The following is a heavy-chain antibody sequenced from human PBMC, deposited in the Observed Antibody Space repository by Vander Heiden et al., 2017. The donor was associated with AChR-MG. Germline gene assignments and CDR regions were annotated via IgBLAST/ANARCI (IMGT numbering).Heavy chain of an antibody. D-gene: IGHD3-16*02. CDR2: INHSGST. CDR3: ARGQYYDYVWGSYRYTSFDY. CDR1: GGFFSGYY. J-gene: IGHJ4*02. Sequence: QVQLQQWGAGLLKPSETLSLTCAVYGGFFSGYYWSWIRRPPGKGLAWIGEINHSGSTNYNPSLKSRVTISVDTSKNQFSLKLSSVTAADTAVYYCARGQYYDYVWGSYRYTSFDYWGQGTLVTVSS. V-gene: IGHV4-34*01.